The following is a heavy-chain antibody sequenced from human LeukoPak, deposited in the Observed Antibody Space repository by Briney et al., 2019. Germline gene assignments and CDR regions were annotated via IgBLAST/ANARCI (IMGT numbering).Heavy chain of an antibody. V-gene: IGHV4-59*08. D-gene: IGHD3-16*01. CDR2: IYYTGTT. J-gene: IGHJ3*01. Sequence: SETLSLTCIVSGGSISRYYWNWIRQPPGKGLEWIGYIYYTGTTDSNPSLKSQVTISLDTSKNQFSLNLSSVTAADTAVYYCARRWVYDKRAFDAWGQGTMVTVSS. CDR1: GGSISRYY. CDR3: ARRWVYDKRAFDA.